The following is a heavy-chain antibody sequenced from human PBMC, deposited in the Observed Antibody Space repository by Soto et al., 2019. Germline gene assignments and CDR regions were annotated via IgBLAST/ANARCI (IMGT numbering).Heavy chain of an antibody. Sequence: GGSLRLSCVASGFTFRSYTMNWVRQAPGKGLEWVSSITHSGTYVYYAVSVKGRFTISRDSASNSLFLQMTSLRAEDTAVYHCARARGNDWYSDYWGQGTLVTVSS. CDR3: ARARGNDWYSDY. D-gene: IGHD5-12*01. J-gene: IGHJ4*02. CDR2: ITHSGTYV. CDR1: GFTFRSYT. V-gene: IGHV3-21*01.